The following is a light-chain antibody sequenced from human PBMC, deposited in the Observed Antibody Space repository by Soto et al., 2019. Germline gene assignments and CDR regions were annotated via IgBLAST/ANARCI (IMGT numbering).Light chain of an antibody. CDR2: AAS. J-gene: IGKJ2*01. CDR1: QSISNY. Sequence: DIQMTQSPSSLSASVGDRVTITCRASQSISNYLNWYQQKPGKAPKLLIYAASSLQSGVPSRFSGSGSGTDFSLPISSLQPEDFAFYYCQQTYTTPYTFGQGTNLEIK. CDR3: QQTYTTPYT. V-gene: IGKV1-39*01.